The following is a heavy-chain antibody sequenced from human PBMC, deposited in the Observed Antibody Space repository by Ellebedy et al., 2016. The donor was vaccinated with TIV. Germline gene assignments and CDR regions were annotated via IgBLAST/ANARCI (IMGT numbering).Heavy chain of an antibody. Sequence: GESLKISXAASGFTFSSYGMHWVRQAPGKGLEWVAVISYDGSNKYYADSVKGRFTISRDNSKNTLYLQMNSLRAEDTAVYYCAKDRPREWGYWGQGTLVTVSS. V-gene: IGHV3-30*18. D-gene: IGHD1-26*01. CDR1: GFTFSSYG. J-gene: IGHJ4*02. CDR2: ISYDGSNK. CDR3: AKDRPREWGY.